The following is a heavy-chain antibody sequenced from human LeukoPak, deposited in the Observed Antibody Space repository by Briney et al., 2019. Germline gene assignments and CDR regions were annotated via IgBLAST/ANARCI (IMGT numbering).Heavy chain of an antibody. CDR2: ISYRAST. CDR3: ARGQVPAARGHNWFDP. J-gene: IGHJ5*02. Sequence: SETLSLTCAVYGYSFSDYYWNWIRQPPGKGLEWIGEISYRASTNYNPSLQRRVTISVDTSKNQFSLRLSSVTAVDTAVYFCARGQVPAARGHNWFDPWGLGTLVTVSS. CDR1: GYSFSDYY. D-gene: IGHD2-2*01. V-gene: IGHV4-34*01.